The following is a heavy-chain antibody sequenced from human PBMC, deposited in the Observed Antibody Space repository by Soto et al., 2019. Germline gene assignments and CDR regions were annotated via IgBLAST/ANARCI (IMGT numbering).Heavy chain of an antibody. V-gene: IGHV1-18*01. CDR3: ARGVVVPASTGKSWCDP. CDR1: GYTFTSKG. J-gene: IGHJ5*02. CDR2: ISTYNGNT. D-gene: IGHD2-2*01. Sequence: AASVKVSCKASGYTFTSKGITWVRQAPGQGLEWMGWISTYNGNTNYAQKLQGRVIMTTDTSTSTVYMERRSLRSDDTAVYYCARGVVVPASTGKSWCDPWGQGTLVTVSS.